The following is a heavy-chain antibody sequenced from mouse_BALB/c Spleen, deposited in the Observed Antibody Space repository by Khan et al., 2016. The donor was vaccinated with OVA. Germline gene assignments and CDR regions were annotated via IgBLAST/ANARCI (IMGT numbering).Heavy chain of an antibody. CDR1: GYSITSDYT. CDR2: ISYSGNT. J-gene: IGHJ2*01. V-gene: IGHV3-2*02. Sequence: EVELVESGPGLVKPSQSLSLICTVTGYSITSDYTWNWIRQFPGNKLEWMGFISYSGNTKYNPSLKSRIYITRDTSKNQFFLQLNSVTTEDTATYYGARVYGGDFDDWGQGTTLTVSS. D-gene: IGHD1-1*01. CDR3: ARVYGGDFDD.